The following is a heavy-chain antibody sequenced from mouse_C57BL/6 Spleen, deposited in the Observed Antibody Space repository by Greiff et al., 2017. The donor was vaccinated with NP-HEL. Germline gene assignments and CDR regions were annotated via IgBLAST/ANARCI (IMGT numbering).Heavy chain of an antibody. CDR1: GYTFTSYW. CDR3: ARSNDGYGAMDY. V-gene: IGHV1-69*01. CDR2: IDPSDSYT. J-gene: IGHJ4*01. D-gene: IGHD2-3*01. Sequence: VQLQQPGAELVMPGASVKLSCKASGYTFTSYWMHWVKQRPGQGLEWIGEIDPSDSYTNYNQKFKGKSTLTVDKSSSTAYMQLSSLTSEDSAVYYCARSNDGYGAMDYWGQGTSVTVSS.